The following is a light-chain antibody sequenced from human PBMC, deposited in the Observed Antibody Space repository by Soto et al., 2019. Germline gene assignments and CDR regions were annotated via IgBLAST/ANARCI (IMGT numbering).Light chain of an antibody. CDR1: NNL. CDR3: CAYVGARSYV. J-gene: IGLJ1*01. Sequence: QSVLTQPASVSGSPGQSITISCTGTNNLVSWYQQHPGKAPKVVLYEGTKRPSGVSNRFSGSNSGSTASLTISGLQAEDEANYFCCAYVGARSYVFGPGTKVNGL. V-gene: IGLV2-23*01. CDR2: EGT.